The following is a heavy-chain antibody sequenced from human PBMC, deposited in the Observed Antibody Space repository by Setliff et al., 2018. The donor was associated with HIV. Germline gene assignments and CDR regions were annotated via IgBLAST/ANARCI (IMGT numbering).Heavy chain of an antibody. CDR3: ASRVYYDDSNNFLREEGFDP. CDR2: IHYNEKT. D-gene: IGHD3-22*01. CDR1: GGSASNSRYY. Sequence: PSETLSLTCTVSGGSASNSRYYWAWIRQPPGKGLEYIGSIHYNEKTYYNPSLKSRVTISIDTSKNQFSLNLTSVTAADTAGYYCASRVYYDDSNNFLREEGFDPWGQGTLVTVSS. J-gene: IGHJ5*02. V-gene: IGHV4-39*01.